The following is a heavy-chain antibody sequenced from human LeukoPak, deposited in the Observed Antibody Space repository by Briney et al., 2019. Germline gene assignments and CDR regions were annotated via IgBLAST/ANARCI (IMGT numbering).Heavy chain of an antibody. J-gene: IGHJ4*02. V-gene: IGHV3-53*05. D-gene: IGHD3-22*01. CDR2: IYSGGST. CDR3: AKDRDSSGYYYLV. Sequence: GGSLRLSCAASGFTVSSNYMSWVRQAPGKGLEWVSVIYSGGSTYYADSVKGRFTISRDNSKNTLYLQMNSLRAEDTAVYYCAKDRDSSGYYYLVWGQGTLVTVSS. CDR1: GFTVSSNY.